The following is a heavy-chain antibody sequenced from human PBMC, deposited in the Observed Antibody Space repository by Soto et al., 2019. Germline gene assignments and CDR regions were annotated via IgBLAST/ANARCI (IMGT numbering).Heavy chain of an antibody. V-gene: IGHV3-33*01. D-gene: IGHD2-2*01. CDR1: GFTFSSYG. CDR3: ARAGFYCSSTSCYGPPDHYYGLDV. Sequence: TGGSLRLSCAASGFTFSSYGMHWVRQAPGKGLEWVAVIWYDGSNKYYADSVKGRFTIPRDNSKNTLYLQMNSLRAEDTAVYYCARAGFYCSSTSCYGPPDHYYGLDVWGQGTTVTVSS. J-gene: IGHJ6*02. CDR2: IWYDGSNK.